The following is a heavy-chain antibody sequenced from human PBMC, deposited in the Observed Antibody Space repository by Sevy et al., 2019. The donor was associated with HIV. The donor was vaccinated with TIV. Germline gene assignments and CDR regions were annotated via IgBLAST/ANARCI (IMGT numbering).Heavy chain of an antibody. V-gene: IGHV3-23*01. CDR2: ISGSGGST. CDR1: GFTFSSYA. J-gene: IGHJ4*02. CDR3: AKGGYSYGSDYFDY. D-gene: IGHD5-18*01. Sequence: GGSLRLSCAASGFTFSSYAMSWVRQAPGKGLEWVSAISGSGGSTYYADSVKGRFTISRDNSKNTLYRQMNSLRAEDTAIYYCAKGGYSYGSDYFDYWGQGTLVTVSS.